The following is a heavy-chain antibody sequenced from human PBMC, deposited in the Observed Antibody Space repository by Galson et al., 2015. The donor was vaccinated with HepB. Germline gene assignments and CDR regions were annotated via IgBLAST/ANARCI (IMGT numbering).Heavy chain of an antibody. Sequence: SLRLSCAASGFTFSSHAMAWVRQAPGKGPEWVSAISGSADYTYYADSVKGRFTISRDNSKNTLHLQMISLRADDTALYYCAKDRRKAITYTSGWGSYFDSWGQGALVTVSS. D-gene: IGHD6-19*01. J-gene: IGHJ4*02. CDR3: AKDRRKAITYTSGWGSYFDS. V-gene: IGHV3-23*01. CDR1: GFTFSSHA. CDR2: ISGSADYT.